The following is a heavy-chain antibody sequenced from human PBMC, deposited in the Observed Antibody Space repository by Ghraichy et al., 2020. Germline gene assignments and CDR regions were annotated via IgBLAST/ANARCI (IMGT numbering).Heavy chain of an antibody. V-gene: IGHV3-9*01. J-gene: IGHJ6*02. CDR1: EFTINNCA. D-gene: IGHD6-13*01. CDR3: GKDMQPGGLAV. CDR2: IFWGSGGT. Sequence: GGSLGLSCAISEFTINNCAMHWVRQAPGKGLEWVSGIFWGSGGTGYADSVKGRFTISRDKAKNSVYLQMNSLRPDDTALYYCGKDMQPGGLAVWGQGTTVTVSS.